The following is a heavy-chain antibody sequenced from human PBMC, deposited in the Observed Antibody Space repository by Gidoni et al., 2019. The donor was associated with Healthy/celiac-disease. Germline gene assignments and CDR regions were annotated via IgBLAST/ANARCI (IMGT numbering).Heavy chain of an antibody. CDR3: ATLPYGDYNY. D-gene: IGHD4-17*01. J-gene: IGHJ4*02. CDR1: GYTLTELS. Sequence: QAQLVQSGAEVKKPAASAKVSCKFSGYTLTELSMHWVRQAPGNGLEWMGGFDPEDGETIYAQKFQGRVTMTEDTSTDTAYMELSSLRSEDTAVYYCATLPYGDYNYWGKGTLVTVSS. CDR2: FDPEDGET. V-gene: IGHV1-24*01.